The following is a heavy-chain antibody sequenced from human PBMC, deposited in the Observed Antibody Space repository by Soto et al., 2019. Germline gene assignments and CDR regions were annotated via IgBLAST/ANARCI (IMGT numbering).Heavy chain of an antibody. J-gene: IGHJ4*02. CDR1: AGYISSGFYF. Sequence: SETLSLTCTVSAGYISSGFYFWSWMRQPPGKGLEWLGHIYSSGTAYYNPSLKSRLTISVDASKNQFSLKLTSVTAADTAIYYCASRQQQVALVDYWGQGTLVNVSS. D-gene: IGHD5-12*01. CDR3: ASRQQQVALVDY. V-gene: IGHV4-30-4*01. CDR2: IYSSGTA.